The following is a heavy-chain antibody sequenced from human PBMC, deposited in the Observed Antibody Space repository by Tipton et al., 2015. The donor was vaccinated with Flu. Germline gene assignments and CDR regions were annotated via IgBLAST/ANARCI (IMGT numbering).Heavy chain of an antibody. CDR2: VSYSGIT. D-gene: IGHD3-10*01. V-gene: IGHV4-59*13. CDR1: GGSISSYY. J-gene: IGHJ1*01. Sequence: TLSLTCTVSGGSISSYYWSWLRQPPGKGLEWIGFVSYSGITNYNPSLKGRVTMSLNASKNHFPLSLSSVTAADTAVYYCARNGGSYSYQHWGQGTLVTVSS. CDR3: ARNGGSYSYQH.